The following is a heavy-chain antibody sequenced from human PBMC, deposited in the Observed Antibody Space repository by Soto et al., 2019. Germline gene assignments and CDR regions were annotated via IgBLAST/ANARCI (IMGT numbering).Heavy chain of an antibody. Sequence: ASVKVSCKASGYTFTGYYMHWVRQAPGQGLEWMGWINPNSGGTNYAQKFQGRVTMTRDTSISTAYMELSRLRSDDTAVYYCASIKSTATGPFDYRGQGTLVTVSS. CDR1: GYTFTGYY. V-gene: IGHV1-2*02. D-gene: IGHD5-18*01. CDR3: ASIKSTATGPFDY. J-gene: IGHJ4*02. CDR2: INPNSGGT.